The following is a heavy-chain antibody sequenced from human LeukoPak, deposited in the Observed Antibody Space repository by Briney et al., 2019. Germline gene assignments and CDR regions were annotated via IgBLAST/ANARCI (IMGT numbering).Heavy chain of an antibody. D-gene: IGHD2-2*01. CDR2: ITWNSGDI. CDR3: AKDTCSSTSCSNDY. CDR1: GFTFSTYW. V-gene: IGHV3-9*01. Sequence: GGSLRLSCAASGFTFSTYWMTWVRQAPGKGLEWVSGITWNSGDIGYVDSVKGRFTISRDNAKNSLYLQMNSLRAEDTALYYCAKDTCSSTSCSNDYWGQGTLVTVSS. J-gene: IGHJ4*02.